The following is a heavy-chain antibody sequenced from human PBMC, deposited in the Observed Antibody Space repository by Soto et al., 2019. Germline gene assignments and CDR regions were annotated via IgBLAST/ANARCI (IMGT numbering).Heavy chain of an antibody. D-gene: IGHD1-26*01. Sequence: QVQLVQSGAEVKRPGASVKVSCKASGYTFSAYYVHWVRQAPDQGLEWMGWINPNTGDTYFAQKFQDRVTMTRDTSISTAYMEVGSLRSDDTAVYFCARQQDRGIMAAGFDYWGQGALVTVSS. CDR2: INPNTGDT. CDR3: ARQQDRGIMAAGFDY. V-gene: IGHV1-2*02. CDR1: GYTFSAYY. J-gene: IGHJ4*02.